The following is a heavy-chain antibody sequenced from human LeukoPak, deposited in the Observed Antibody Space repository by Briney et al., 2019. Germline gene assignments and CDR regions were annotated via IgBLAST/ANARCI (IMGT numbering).Heavy chain of an antibody. J-gene: IGHJ4*02. CDR3: ASLPYSYAHFDY. CDR1: GFSFSGHW. CDR2: ISPTGSTT. Sequence: GGSLRLSCTASGFSFSGHWMHWARQLPGKGLVWVSRISPTGSTTSYADSVKGRFTISRDNAKNSLYLQMNSLRAEDTAVYYCASLPYSYAHFDYWGQGTLVTVSS. D-gene: IGHD5-18*01. V-gene: IGHV3-74*01.